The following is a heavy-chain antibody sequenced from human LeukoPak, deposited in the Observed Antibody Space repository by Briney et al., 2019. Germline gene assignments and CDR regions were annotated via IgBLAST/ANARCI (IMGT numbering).Heavy chain of an antibody. CDR1: GFIFSSYG. J-gene: IGHJ4*02. CDR2: IWYDGSNK. D-gene: IGHD4-17*01. V-gene: IGHV3-33*01. CDR3: ARDFTDYGDYGAFDY. Sequence: PGGSLRLSCAASGFIFSSYGMHWVRQAPGKGLEWVAVIWYDGSNKYYADSVKGQFTISRDNSKKTLYLQMNSLRAEDMAVYYCARDFTDYGDYGAFDYWGQGTLVTVSS.